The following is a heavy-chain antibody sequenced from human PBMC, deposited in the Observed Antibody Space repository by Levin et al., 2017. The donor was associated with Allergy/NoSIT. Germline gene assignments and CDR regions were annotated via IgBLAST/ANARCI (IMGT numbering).Heavy chain of an antibody. CDR1: GFTFSSYS. D-gene: IGHD3-10*01. J-gene: IGHJ4*02. CDR2: ISSSSSYI. V-gene: IGHV3-21*01. CDR3: ARDIVTWFGENNRNVSFDY. Sequence: GESLKISCAASGFTFSSYSMNWVRQAPGKGLEWVSSISSSSSYIYYADSVKGRFTISRDNAKNSLYLQMNSLRAEDTAVYYCARDIVTWFGENNRNVSFDYWGQGTLVTVSS.